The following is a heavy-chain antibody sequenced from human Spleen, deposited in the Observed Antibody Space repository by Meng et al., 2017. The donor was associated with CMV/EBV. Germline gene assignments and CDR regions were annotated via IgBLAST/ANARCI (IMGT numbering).Heavy chain of an antibody. CDR2: IGGSGGST. CDR1: GLMCSSYA. V-gene: IGHV3-23*01. Sequence: GGSLRLSCAASGLMCSSYAMSWVRQAPGKGLEWVSVIGGSGGSTYYADCEKGRFTISRDNSKNTLYLQMNSLRAEDTAVYYCAKRGYCNSANCHSHEDYWGQGTLVTVSS. D-gene: IGHD2-2*02. J-gene: IGHJ4*02. CDR3: AKRGYCNSANCHSHEDY.